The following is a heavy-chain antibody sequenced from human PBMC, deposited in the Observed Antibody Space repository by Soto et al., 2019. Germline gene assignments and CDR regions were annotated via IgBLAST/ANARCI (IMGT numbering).Heavy chain of an antibody. V-gene: IGHV2-5*02. D-gene: IGHD1-26*01. CDR1: GFSLSTSGVG. J-gene: IGHJ4*02. CDR3: AHTPLYSGSYYFDY. CDR2: IYWDDDK. Sequence: QITLKESGPTLVKPTQTLTLTCTFSGFSLSTSGVGVGWIRQPPGKALEWLALIYWDDDKRYSPSLKSRLTITKDTSKNQVVLIMTNMDPVDTATYYCAHTPLYSGSYYFDYWGQGTLVTVSS.